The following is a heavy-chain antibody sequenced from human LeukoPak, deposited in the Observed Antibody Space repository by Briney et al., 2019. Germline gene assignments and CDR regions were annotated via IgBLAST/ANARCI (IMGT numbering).Heavy chain of an antibody. Sequence: GGSLRLSCAASGFTFSACAMTWVRQAPGKAPEWVSSITGGANSVFYADSVKGRFTFSRDNSKNTLYLQMNSLRAEDTAVYYCAKGAAAGKVDWFDPWGQGTLVTVSS. J-gene: IGHJ5*02. CDR3: AKGAAAGKVDWFDP. CDR2: ITGGANSV. CDR1: GFTFSACA. V-gene: IGHV3-23*01. D-gene: IGHD6-13*01.